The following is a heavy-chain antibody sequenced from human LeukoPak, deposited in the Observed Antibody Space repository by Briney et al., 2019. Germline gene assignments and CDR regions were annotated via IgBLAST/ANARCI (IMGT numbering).Heavy chain of an antibody. D-gene: IGHD4-23*01. J-gene: IGHJ4*02. CDR2: IYYSGST. V-gene: IGHV4-59*01. Sequence: SETLSLTCTVSGGSISSYYWSWIRQPPGKGLEWIGYIYYSGSTNYNPSLKSRVTISVDTSKNQFSLKLSSVTAADTAVYYCAGGVTTVVTPGSFDYWGQGTLVTVSS. CDR1: GGSISSYY. CDR3: AGGVTTVVTPGSFDY.